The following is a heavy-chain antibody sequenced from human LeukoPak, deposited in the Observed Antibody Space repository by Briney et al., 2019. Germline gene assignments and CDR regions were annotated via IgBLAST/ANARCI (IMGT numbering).Heavy chain of an antibody. Sequence: SQTLSLTCTVSGGSISSGGYYWSWIRQHPGKGLEWFGYIYYSGSTYYNPSLNSRVTISVDTSKNQFSLKLSSVTAADTAVYYCASTVAGTSRYFDYWGQGTLVTVSS. CDR2: IYYSGST. CDR3: ASTVAGTSRYFDY. D-gene: IGHD6-19*01. V-gene: IGHV4-31*03. J-gene: IGHJ4*02. CDR1: GGSISSGGYY.